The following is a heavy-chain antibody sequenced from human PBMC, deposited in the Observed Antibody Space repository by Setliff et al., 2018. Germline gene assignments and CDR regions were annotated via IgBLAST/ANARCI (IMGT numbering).Heavy chain of an antibody. Sequence: PGGSLRLSCAASGFTVSSYGLHWVRQAPGKGLEWVSGLSWRGDNIGYADSVKGRFTISRDNAKNSVYLQMNSLRAEDAAVYYCATSDWYAAFDHWGQGTLVTVSS. D-gene: IGHD6-19*01. CDR3: ATSDWYAAFDH. CDR2: LSWRGDNI. CDR1: GFTVSSYG. V-gene: IGHV3-20*04. J-gene: IGHJ4*02.